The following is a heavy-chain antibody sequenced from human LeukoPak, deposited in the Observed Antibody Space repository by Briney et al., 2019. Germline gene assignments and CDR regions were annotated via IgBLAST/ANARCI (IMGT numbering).Heavy chain of an antibody. CDR3: ARSYRRWDQRFDY. CDR1: GFTFSSYS. Sequence: PGGSLRLSCAASGFTFSSYSMNWVRQAPGKGLEWVSYISSSSSTIYYADSVKGRFTISRDNAKNSLYLQMNSLRAEDTAVYYCARSYRRWDQRFDYWGQGTLVTVSS. D-gene: IGHD1-26*01. V-gene: IGHV3-48*04. CDR2: ISSSSSTI. J-gene: IGHJ4*02.